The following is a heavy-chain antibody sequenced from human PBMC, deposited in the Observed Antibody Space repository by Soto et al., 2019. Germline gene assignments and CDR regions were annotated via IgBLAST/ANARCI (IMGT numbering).Heavy chain of an antibody. CDR3: ASLGFGSGTPFAV. J-gene: IGHJ4*02. CDR2: IYYSGST. V-gene: IGHV4-31*03. CDR1: GGSISSGGYY. D-gene: IGHD2-15*01. Sequence: QVQLQESGPGLVKPSQTLSLTCTVSGGSISSGGYYWSWIRQHPGKGLEWIGYIYYSGSTYYNPSRKSRVTISVDASKKQFPLKLSSVTGADTAVYYCASLGFGSGTPFAVWGQGTLVTVSS.